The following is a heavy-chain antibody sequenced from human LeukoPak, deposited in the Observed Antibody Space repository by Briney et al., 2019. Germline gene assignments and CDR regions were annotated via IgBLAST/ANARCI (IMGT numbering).Heavy chain of an antibody. CDR1: GFTVSTNY. V-gene: IGHV3-66*01. CDR2: IYTGGST. D-gene: IGHD3-10*01. CDR3: ARVDGYYGSGSWFDP. J-gene: IGHJ5*02. Sequence: GGSLRLSCAASGFTVSTNYMSWVRQAPGKGLEWVSVIYTGGSTYYADSVKGRFTISRDNSKNTVYLQMSSLRAEDTALYYCARVDGYYGSGSWFDPWGQGTLVTVSS.